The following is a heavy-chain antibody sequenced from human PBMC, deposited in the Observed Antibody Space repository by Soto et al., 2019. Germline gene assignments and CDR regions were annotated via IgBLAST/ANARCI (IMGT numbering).Heavy chain of an antibody. J-gene: IGHJ6*02. Sequence: KTSETLSLTCTVSGGSISSYHWSWIRQPPGKGLEWIGYFYYSGSTKYNPSLKSRVTMSADKSKNQFSLRLKSVTAADTAVYWCARDYYYDNSGNPGACYYGMDVWGQGPTVTIYS. CDR1: GGSISSYH. D-gene: IGHD3-22*01. CDR3: ARDYYYDNSGNPGACYYGMDV. V-gene: IGHV4-59*01. CDR2: FYYSGST.